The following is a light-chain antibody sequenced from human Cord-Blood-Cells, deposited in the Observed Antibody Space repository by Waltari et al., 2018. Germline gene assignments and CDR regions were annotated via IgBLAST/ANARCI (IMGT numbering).Light chain of an antibody. V-gene: IGKV1-5*03. Sequence: DIQMTQSPSTLPASVGDRVTITCRASQSISSWLAWYQQRPGKAPKLLIYKASSLESGVPSRFSGSGSETEFTLSISSLQPDDFATYYCQQYNSYSPTFGQGTKVEIK. CDR2: KAS. J-gene: IGKJ1*01. CDR3: QQYNSYSPT. CDR1: QSISSW.